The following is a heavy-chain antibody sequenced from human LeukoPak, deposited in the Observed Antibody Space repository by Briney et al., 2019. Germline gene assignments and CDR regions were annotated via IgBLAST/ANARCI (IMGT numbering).Heavy chain of an antibody. CDR3: ARDRLYSSLSEDY. Sequence: GWSLRISCAASGFTFSSCAMRWVRQAPRKGREWVSGVYSGGSTYYAGSVKGRFTISRDNAKHTLYVQMNSLRVEDTAVYYCARDRLYSSLSEDYWGQGTLDTVSS. V-gene: IGHV3-53*01. CDR2: VYSGGST. CDR1: GFTFSSCA. D-gene: IGHD6-6*01. J-gene: IGHJ4*02.